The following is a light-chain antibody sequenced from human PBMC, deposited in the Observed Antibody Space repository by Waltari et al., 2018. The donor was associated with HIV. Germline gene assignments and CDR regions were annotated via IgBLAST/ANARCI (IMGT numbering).Light chain of an antibody. V-gene: IGLV6-57*01. CDR1: SGSIASNY. Sequence: NFMLTQPHSVSESPRQTVTISCTRSSGSIASNYVQRYQQRPGSSPTTVIYADNQRPSGVPGRFSGSIDSSSNSASLTISGLKTEDEADYYCQSYDSSSQVFGGGTKLTVL. CDR3: QSYDSSSQV. J-gene: IGLJ3*02. CDR2: ADN.